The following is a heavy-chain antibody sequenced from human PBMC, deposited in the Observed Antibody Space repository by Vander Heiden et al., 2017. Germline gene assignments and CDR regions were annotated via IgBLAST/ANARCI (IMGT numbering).Heavy chain of an antibody. CDR3: AKGGRTSGFDY. V-gene: IGHV3-23*01. CDR2: IGGSGGTT. D-gene: IGHD3-10*01. Sequence: EVQLLESGGGLVQPGGSLRLSCAASGFTFSNYAMSWVRQAPGKGLEWVSVIGGSGGTTFYADSVKGRFTISRDNSQNALYLQTKSLRAEDTAVYYCAKGGRTSGFDYWGQGTLVTVSS. J-gene: IGHJ4*02. CDR1: GFTFSNYA.